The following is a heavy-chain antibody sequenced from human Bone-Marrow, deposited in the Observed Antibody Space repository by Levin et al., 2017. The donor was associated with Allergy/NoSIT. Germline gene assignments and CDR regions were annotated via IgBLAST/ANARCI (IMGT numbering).Heavy chain of an antibody. CDR2: IIPIFGTA. CDR1: GGTFSSYA. V-gene: IGHV1-69*13. J-gene: IGHJ4*02. CDR3: ARAQFWSGYPSDY. Sequence: EASVKVSCKASGGTFSSYAISWVRQAPGQGLEWMGGIIPIFGTANYAQKFQGRVTITADESTSTAYMELSSLRSEDTAVYYCARAQFWSGYPSDYWGQGTLVTVSS. D-gene: IGHD3-3*01.